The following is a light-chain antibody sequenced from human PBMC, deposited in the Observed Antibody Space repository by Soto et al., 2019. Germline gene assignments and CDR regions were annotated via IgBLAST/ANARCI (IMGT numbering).Light chain of an antibody. CDR2: EVS. CDR1: SSDVGGYNY. Sequence: QSALTQPPSASGSPGQSVTISCTGTSSDVGGYNYVSWYQQHPGEAPKLMIYEVSKRPSGVPDRFSGSKSGNTASLTVSGLQAEDEADYYCSSYAGSNKLGVFGGGTKVPS. CDR3: SSYAGSNKLGV. J-gene: IGLJ2*01. V-gene: IGLV2-8*01.